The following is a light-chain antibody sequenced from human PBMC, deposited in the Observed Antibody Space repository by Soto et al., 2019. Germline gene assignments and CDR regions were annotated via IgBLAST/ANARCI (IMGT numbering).Light chain of an antibody. Sequence: QSALTQPASVSGSPGQSITISCTGTSSDVGSYSLVSWYQQHPGKAPKLIIYEGSNRPSGVVNRFSGSKSGNTASLTISGLQAEDEAEYYFCAYATGSTVVFGGGTKFTVL. V-gene: IGLV2-23*01. J-gene: IGLJ2*01. CDR3: CAYATGSTVV. CDR1: SSDVGSYSL. CDR2: EGS.